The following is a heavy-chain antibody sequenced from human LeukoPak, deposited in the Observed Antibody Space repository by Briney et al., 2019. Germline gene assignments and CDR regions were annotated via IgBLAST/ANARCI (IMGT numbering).Heavy chain of an antibody. D-gene: IGHD3-22*01. Sequence: SETLSLTCTVSGGSISSYYWSWIRQPPGKGPEWIGYIYYSGSTNYNPSLKSRVTISVDASKNQFSLKLSSVTAADTAVYYCARDRYYYDSSGSILVAFDIWGQGTMVTVSS. V-gene: IGHV4-59*01. CDR1: GGSISSYY. CDR3: ARDRYYYDSSGSILVAFDI. CDR2: IYYSGST. J-gene: IGHJ3*02.